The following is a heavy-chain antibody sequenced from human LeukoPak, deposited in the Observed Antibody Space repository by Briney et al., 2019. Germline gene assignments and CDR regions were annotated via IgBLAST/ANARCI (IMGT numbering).Heavy chain of an antibody. V-gene: IGHV1-3*01. CDR3: ARSSSGTYDY. D-gene: IGHD3-10*01. J-gene: IGHJ4*02. CDR1: GYNFPSYT. Sequence: GASVKVSCKTSGYNFPSYTLHWLRQAPGQSPEWMGSINGDNGNTKYSEKFQDRVTFTRDTSASSAYMELSSLRSEDTAVYYCARSSSGTYDYWGQGTLVTVSS. CDR2: INGDNGNT.